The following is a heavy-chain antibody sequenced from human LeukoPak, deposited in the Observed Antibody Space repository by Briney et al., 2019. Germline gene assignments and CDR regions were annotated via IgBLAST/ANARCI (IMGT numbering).Heavy chain of an antibody. CDR2: MYYSGIP. V-gene: IGHV4-59*08. CDR3: ASHHGRGEAFDY. J-gene: IGHJ4*02. Sequence: PSETLSLTCTVSGASISDYYWSWLRQPPGKRLEGIAYMYYSGIPNYSRSLKSRVTMSADKSNNQVSLTLTSVTAADRAVYYCASHHGRGEAFDYWGRGTLVTVSS. D-gene: IGHD3-10*01. CDR1: GASISDYY.